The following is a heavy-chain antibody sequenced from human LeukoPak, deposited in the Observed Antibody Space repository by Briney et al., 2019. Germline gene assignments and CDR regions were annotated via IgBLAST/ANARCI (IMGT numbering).Heavy chain of an antibody. Sequence: SETLSLTCTVSGGSISSYYWSWIRQPPGKGLEWIGYIYYSGSTNYNPSLKSRVTISVDTSKNQFSLKLSSVTAADTAVYYCARSQQLWFGELSTWFDPWGQGTLVTVSS. J-gene: IGHJ5*02. D-gene: IGHD3-10*01. V-gene: IGHV4-59*01. CDR3: ARSQQLWFGELSTWFDP. CDR1: GGSISSYY. CDR2: IYYSGST.